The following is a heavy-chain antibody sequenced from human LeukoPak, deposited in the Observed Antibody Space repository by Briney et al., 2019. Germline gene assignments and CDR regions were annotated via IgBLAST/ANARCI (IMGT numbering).Heavy chain of an antibody. J-gene: IGHJ6*03. CDR3: ARAVYPPRKTRITIFGVVNPLYYYYMDV. CDR2: IKQDGSEK. CDR1: GFTFSSYW. D-gene: IGHD3-3*01. V-gene: IGHV3-7*01. Sequence: GGSLRLSCAASGFTFSSYWMSWVRQAPGKGLEWVANIKQDGSEKYYVDSVKGRFTISRDNAKNSLYLQMNSLRAEDTAVYYCARAVYPPRKTRITIFGVVNPLYYYYMDVWGKGTTVTVSS.